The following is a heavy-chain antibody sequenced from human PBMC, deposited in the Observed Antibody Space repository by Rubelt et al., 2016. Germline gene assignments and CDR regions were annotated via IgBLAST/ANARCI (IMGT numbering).Heavy chain of an antibody. CDR1: GFSLSTRGVG. CDR2: IYWADDK. D-gene: IGHD2-2*01. J-gene: IGHJ4*02. CDR3: AHVTTPAALGNY. V-gene: IGHV2-5*02. Sequence: QITLKESGPTLVKPTQTLTLTCTFSGFSLSTRGVGVGWIRQPPGKALEWLALIYWADDKWYSPSLKRRHIITKETSKNQVVLKMTNMYPVDTATYYCAHVTTPAALGNYWGQGTLVIVSS.